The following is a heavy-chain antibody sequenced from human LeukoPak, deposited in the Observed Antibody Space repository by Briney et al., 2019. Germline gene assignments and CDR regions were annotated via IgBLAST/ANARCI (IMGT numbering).Heavy chain of an antibody. CDR2: ISGSGDNT. Sequence: GGSLRLSCAASGFTFDTYAMTWVRQVPGKGLEWVSSISGSGDNTHYADSVRGRFTVSRDNSKNTLYLQMNSLRAEDTAVYYCAKHLTGGWFGEYWGQGTLVTSPQ. CDR1: GFTFDTYA. CDR3: AKHLTGGWFGEY. V-gene: IGHV3-23*01. D-gene: IGHD3-9*01. J-gene: IGHJ4*02.